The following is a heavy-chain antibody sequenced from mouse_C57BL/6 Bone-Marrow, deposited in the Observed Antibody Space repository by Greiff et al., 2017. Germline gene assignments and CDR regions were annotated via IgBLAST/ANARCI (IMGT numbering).Heavy chain of an antibody. J-gene: IGHJ2*01. V-gene: IGHV5-4*01. D-gene: IGHD1-1*01. CDR2: IRDGGSYT. CDR3: ARERITTVVATDD. Sequence: EVQGVESGGGLVKPGGSLKLSCAASGFTFSSYAMSWVRQTPGKRLEWVATIRDGGSYTYYPDNVKGRFTISRDNAENKLYMQMSHLKSEDTAMDYGARERITTVVATDDWGQGTTLTVSS. CDR1: GFTFSSYA.